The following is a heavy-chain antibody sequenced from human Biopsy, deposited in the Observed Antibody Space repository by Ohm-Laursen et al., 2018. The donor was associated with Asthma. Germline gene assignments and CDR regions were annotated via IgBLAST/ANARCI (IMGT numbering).Heavy chain of an antibody. CDR1: GFTFRSYA. V-gene: IGHV3-30*09. D-gene: IGHD3-16*01. CDR2: ISHDGQTQ. J-gene: IGHJ6*02. CDR3: AREGGADYYYYGMDV. Sequence: SLRLSCAASGFTFRSYAMHWVRQAPGKGLEWVAVISHDGQTQHYAESVKGRFALSRDNSQNTLYLQMISLRTDDTAVYYCAREGGADYYYYGMDVWGQGTTVTVSS.